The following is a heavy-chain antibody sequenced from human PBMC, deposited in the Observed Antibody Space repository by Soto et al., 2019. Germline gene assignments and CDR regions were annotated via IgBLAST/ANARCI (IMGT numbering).Heavy chain of an antibody. CDR2: IYYAGNT. V-gene: IGHV4-39*02. Sequence: QLQLQESGPGLVKPSETLSLTCTVSGGSISSSSYYWGWIRQHPGKGLEWIGSIYYAGNTYYTPSRTSRSTISVDTSKNQFSLKLSSVTAVDTAVYYCAREGGRYCSGGSCQVDYWGQGTLVTVSS. CDR1: GGSISSSSYY. CDR3: AREGGRYCSGGSCQVDY. J-gene: IGHJ4*02. D-gene: IGHD2-15*01.